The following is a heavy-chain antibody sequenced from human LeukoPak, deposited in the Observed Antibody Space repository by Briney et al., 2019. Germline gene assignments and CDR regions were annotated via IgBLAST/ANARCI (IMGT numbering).Heavy chain of an antibody. Sequence: SVKVSCKASGGTFSSYAISWVRQAPGQGLEWMGGIIPIFGTANYAQKFQGRVTITTDESTSTAYMELSSLRSEDTAVYYCARDCSGGSCYLNYYFDYWGQGTLVTVSS. CDR1: GGTFSSYA. CDR2: IIPIFGTA. J-gene: IGHJ4*02. CDR3: ARDCSGGSCYLNYYFDY. V-gene: IGHV1-69*05. D-gene: IGHD2-15*01.